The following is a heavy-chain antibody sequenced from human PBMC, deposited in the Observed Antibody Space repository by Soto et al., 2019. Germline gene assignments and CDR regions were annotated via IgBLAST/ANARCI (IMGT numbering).Heavy chain of an antibody. J-gene: IGHJ4*02. Sequence: VSMRLWWTVSEGTCIGYAGRWVRQAPGKGLEWVSAISGSGGSTYYADSVKGRFTISRDNSKNTLYLQMNSLRAEDTAVYYCAKAPSIAAAGTPQNYWGQGTLVTVSS. CDR1: EGTCIGYA. CDR3: AKAPSIAAAGTPQNY. D-gene: IGHD6-13*01. CDR2: ISGSGGST. V-gene: IGHV3-23*01.